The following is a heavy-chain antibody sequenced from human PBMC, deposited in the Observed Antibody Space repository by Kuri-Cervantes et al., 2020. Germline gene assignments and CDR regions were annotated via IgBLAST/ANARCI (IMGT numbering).Heavy chain of an antibody. V-gene: IGHV3-7*01. Sequence: LSLTCAASGFTFSSYWMSWVRQAPGKGLEWVANIKQDGSEKYYVDSVKGRFTISRDNAKNSLYLQMNSLRAEDTAVYYCARDGSEYSGYESEGIDYWGQGTLVTVSS. CDR1: GFTFSSYW. CDR3: ARDGSEYSGYESEGIDY. D-gene: IGHD5-12*01. J-gene: IGHJ4*02. CDR2: IKQDGSEK.